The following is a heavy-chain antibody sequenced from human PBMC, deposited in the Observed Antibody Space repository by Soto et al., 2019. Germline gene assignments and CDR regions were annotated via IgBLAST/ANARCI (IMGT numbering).Heavy chain of an antibody. Sequence: GESLKISCKGSGYSFTSYWISWVRQMPGKGLEWMGRIDPSDSYTNYSPSFQGHVTISADKSISTAYLQWSSLKASDTAMYYCATSSAGNYYYCGMDVWGQGTTVTASS. J-gene: IGHJ6*02. D-gene: IGHD6-13*01. V-gene: IGHV5-10-1*01. CDR3: ATSSAGNYYYCGMDV. CDR1: GYSFTSYW. CDR2: IDPSDSYT.